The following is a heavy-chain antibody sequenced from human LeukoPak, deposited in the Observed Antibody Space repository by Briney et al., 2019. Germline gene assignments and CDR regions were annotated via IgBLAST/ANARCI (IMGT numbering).Heavy chain of an antibody. V-gene: IGHV3-21*03. Sequence: GGSLRLSCAASGFTFSSYSMNWVRQAPGKGLEWVSSISSSSSYIYYADSVKGRFTISRDNAKNSLYLQMNSLRAEDTAVYYCAREVGHSGGFYFDYWGQGTLATVSS. D-gene: IGHD6-25*01. J-gene: IGHJ4*02. CDR1: GFTFSSYS. CDR3: AREVGHSGGFYFDY. CDR2: ISSSSSYI.